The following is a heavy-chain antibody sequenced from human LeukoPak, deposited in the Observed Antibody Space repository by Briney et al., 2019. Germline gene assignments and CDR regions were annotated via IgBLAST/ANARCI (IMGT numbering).Heavy chain of an antibody. V-gene: IGHV4-59*12. Sequence: SETLSLTCTVSGGSISSYYWSWIRQPPGKGLEWIGYIYYSGSTNYNPSLKSRVTISVDTSKNQFSLKLSSVTAADTAVYYCARDRNWFDPWGQGTLVTVSS. J-gene: IGHJ5*02. CDR3: ARDRNWFDP. CDR2: IYYSGST. CDR1: GGSISSYY.